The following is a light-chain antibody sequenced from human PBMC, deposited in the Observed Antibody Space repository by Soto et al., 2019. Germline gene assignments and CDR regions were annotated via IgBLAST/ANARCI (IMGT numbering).Light chain of an antibody. CDR2: LAS. J-gene: IGKJ5*01. Sequence: EIVMTQSPATLPVSPGERAILSCRASQSVSNNLAWYQQKPGQAPRLLIYLASTRAPGIPARFSGSGSGTDFTLTISRLEPEDFAVYYCQQYGSSPITFGQGTRLEIK. V-gene: IGKV3-20*01. CDR1: QSVSNN. CDR3: QQYGSSPIT.